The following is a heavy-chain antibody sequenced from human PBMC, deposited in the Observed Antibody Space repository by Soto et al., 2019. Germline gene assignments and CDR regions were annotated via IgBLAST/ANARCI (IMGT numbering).Heavy chain of an antibody. V-gene: IGHV1-2*04. D-gene: IGHD6-13*01. J-gene: IGHJ6*03. CDR2: INPNSGGT. CDR3: AGSSLKGAAAGSYYYYYYMDV. Sequence: ASVKVSCKASGYTFTGYYMHWVRQAPGQGLEWMGWINPNSGGTNYAQKFQGWVTMTRDTSISTAYMELSRLRSDDTAVYYCAGSSLKGAAAGSYYYYYYMDVWGKGTTVTVSS. CDR1: GYTFTGYY.